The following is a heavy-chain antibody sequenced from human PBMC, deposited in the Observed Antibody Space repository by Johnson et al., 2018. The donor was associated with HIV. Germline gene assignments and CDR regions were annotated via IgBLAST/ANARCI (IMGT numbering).Heavy chain of an antibody. CDR2: ITGSSGST. J-gene: IGHJ3*02. Sequence: VQLVESGGGLVQPGGSLRLSCAASGFTFSSYAMSWVRQAPGKGLEWVSTITGSSGSTYYADSVKGRFTISRDNSKNTLFLQMNSLRAEDTAVYYCAKAVTGEGAFDIWGQGTMVTVSS. V-gene: IGHV3-23*04. D-gene: IGHD7-27*01. CDR3: AKAVTGEGAFDI. CDR1: GFTFSSYA.